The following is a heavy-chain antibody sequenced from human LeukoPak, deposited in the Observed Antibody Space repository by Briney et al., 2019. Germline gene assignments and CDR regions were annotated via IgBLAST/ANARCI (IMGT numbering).Heavy chain of an antibody. J-gene: IGHJ6*03. Sequence: ASVKVSCNASGGTFSSYAISWVRQAPGQGLEWMGRIIPIFGTANYAQKFQGRVTITADKSTSTAYMELSSLRSEDTAVYYCARSSTTDPRADYYYYMDVWGKGTTVTVSS. V-gene: IGHV1-69*06. CDR2: IIPIFGTA. CDR3: ARSSTTDPRADYYYYMDV. D-gene: IGHD2-2*01. CDR1: GGTFSSYA.